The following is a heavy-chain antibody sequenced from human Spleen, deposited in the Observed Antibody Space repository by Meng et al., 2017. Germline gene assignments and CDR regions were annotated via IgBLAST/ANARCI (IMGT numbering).Heavy chain of an antibody. V-gene: IGHV4-34*01. CDR2: IYYSGST. J-gene: IGHJ4*02. CDR1: GGSLSGAY. CDR3: ARLDLYGGNSPFDY. Sequence: QLQLQQWGAGLLEPSETLSLTCAVNGGSLSGAYWNWIRQPPGKGLEWIGYIYYSGSTYYNPSLKSRVTISVDTSKNQFSLKLSSVTAADTAVYYCARLDLYGGNSPFDYWGQGTLVTVSS. D-gene: IGHD4-23*01.